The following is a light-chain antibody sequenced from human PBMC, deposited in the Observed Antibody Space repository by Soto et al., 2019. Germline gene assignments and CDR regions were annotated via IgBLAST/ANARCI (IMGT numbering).Light chain of an antibody. J-gene: IGLJ1*01. CDR3: QSYGTSLSGLYV. Sequence: QSVLTQPPSVSGAPGQRVTISCTGSSSNIGAGRDVHWYRQLPGAAPKFLISDSNHRPSGFPDRFSVSTSGASASLAITGLRAEDEGDYFCQSYGTSLSGLYVFGTGTKLTVL. CDR2: DSN. CDR1: SSNIGAGRD. V-gene: IGLV1-40*01.